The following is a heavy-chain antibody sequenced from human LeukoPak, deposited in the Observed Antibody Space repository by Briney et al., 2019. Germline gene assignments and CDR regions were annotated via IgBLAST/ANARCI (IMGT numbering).Heavy chain of an antibody. J-gene: IGHJ1*01. Sequence: GGSLRLSCAAYGFNFGDYYMSWIRQAPGKGLEWISYISTGGGTIKYADSVKGRFTISRDNANNYLYLQMDSLRGEDTAVYFCARDDIVSQHWGQGTLVTVSS. CDR1: GFNFGDYY. CDR3: ARDDIVSQH. CDR2: ISTGGGTI. V-gene: IGHV3-11*01. D-gene: IGHD5-12*01.